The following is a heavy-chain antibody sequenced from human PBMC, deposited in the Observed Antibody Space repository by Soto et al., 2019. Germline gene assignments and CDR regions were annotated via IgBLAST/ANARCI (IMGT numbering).Heavy chain of an antibody. D-gene: IGHD1-1*01. CDR3: ARVGTSTTGTAHFGY. CDR2: ISSSSSYI. J-gene: IGHJ4*02. CDR1: GFTFSSYS. Sequence: EVQLVESGGGLVKPGGSLRLSCAASGFTFSSYSMNWVRQAPGKGLEWVSSISSSSSYIYYADSVKGRFTISRDNAKNSLYLQMNSLRAEDTAVYYCARVGTSTTGTAHFGYWGQGTLVTVSS. V-gene: IGHV3-21*01.